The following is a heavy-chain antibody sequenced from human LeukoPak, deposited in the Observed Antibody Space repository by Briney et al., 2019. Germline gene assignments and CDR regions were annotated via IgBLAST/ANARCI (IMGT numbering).Heavy chain of an antibody. CDR1: GGSISNYY. V-gene: IGHV4-59*08. CDR3: ARRASTGYYSS. Sequence: TSETLSLTCSVSGGSISNYYWIWIRQPPGMGLEWIGNIYYSGSTNYNPSLKSRVTISVDTSKNQLSLKLSSVTAADTAVYYCARRASTGYYSSWGQGTLVTVSS. J-gene: IGHJ5*02. CDR2: IYYSGST. D-gene: IGHD3-22*01.